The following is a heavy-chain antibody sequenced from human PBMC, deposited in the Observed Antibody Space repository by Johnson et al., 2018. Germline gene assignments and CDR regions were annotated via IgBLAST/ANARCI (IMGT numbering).Heavy chain of an antibody. J-gene: IGHJ6*03. Sequence: EVQLLESGGGLVQPGGSLRVSCTASGFTFGENPMSWFRQAPGKGLELVGFIRSRVYGGTTEYAASVKGRFTSSRDDSKSIVYLQMSSLKTEDTAVYYSTRIAYTPMAQVYYYYLDVWGQGTTVTVSS. V-gene: IGHV3-49*03. CDR2: IRSRVYGGTT. CDR3: TRIAYTPMAQVYYYYLDV. CDR1: GFTFGENP. D-gene: IGHD5-18*01.